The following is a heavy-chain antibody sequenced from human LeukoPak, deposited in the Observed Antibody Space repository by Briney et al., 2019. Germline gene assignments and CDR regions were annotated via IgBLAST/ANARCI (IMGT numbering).Heavy chain of an antibody. Sequence: GGSLRLSCAASGFTFSSYSMNWVRQAPGKGLDWVSYISSSSSTIYYADSVKGRFTIYRDNAKKSLYLQMNSLRAEDTAVYYCARGYCGGDCLNFQHWGQGTLVTVSS. CDR3: ARGYCGGDCLNFQH. CDR2: ISSSSSTI. CDR1: GFTFSSYS. D-gene: IGHD2-21*02. V-gene: IGHV3-48*04. J-gene: IGHJ1*01.